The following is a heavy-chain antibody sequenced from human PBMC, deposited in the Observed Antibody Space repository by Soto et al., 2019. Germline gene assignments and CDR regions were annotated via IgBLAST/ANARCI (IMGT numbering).Heavy chain of an antibody. Sequence: QVQLQQWGAGLLKPSETLSLTCAVYGGSFSGYYWSWIRQPPGKGLEWIGEINHSGSTNYNPSLKSRVTISVDTSKNQFSLKLSSVTAADTAVYYCASGYSSSSFHDYWGQGTLVTVSS. J-gene: IGHJ4*02. D-gene: IGHD6-6*01. CDR3: ASGYSSSSFHDY. V-gene: IGHV4-34*01. CDR2: INHSGST. CDR1: GGSFSGYY.